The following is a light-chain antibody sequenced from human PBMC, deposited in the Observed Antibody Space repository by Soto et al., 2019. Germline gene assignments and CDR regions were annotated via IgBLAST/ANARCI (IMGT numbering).Light chain of an antibody. CDR1: RSLSSSY. Sequence: EIVLTQSPGTLSLSPGERATLFCRASRSLSSSYVVWYQQKPGQAPRLLIYAASRRATGTPDRFSGSGSATEYTLTISRLEPEDFAVYYCQQQGTFGQGTKVDIK. CDR2: AAS. CDR3: QQQGT. J-gene: IGKJ2*01. V-gene: IGKV3-20*01.